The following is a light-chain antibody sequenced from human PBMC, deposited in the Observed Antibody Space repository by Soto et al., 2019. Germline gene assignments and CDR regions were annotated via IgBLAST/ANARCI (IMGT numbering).Light chain of an antibody. V-gene: IGLV1-47*01. J-gene: IGLJ2*01. CDR1: TSNIEKFY. CDR3: AAWDYSMRGVV. CDR2: RDN. Sequence: QSVLTQPPSASATPGQRVTISCSGSTSNIEKFYVYWYQQLPGTAPKLLVYRDNQRPSGVPDRFSGSKSGTSASLSISGLRSDAEADYYCAAWDYSMRGVVFGGGTKLTVL.